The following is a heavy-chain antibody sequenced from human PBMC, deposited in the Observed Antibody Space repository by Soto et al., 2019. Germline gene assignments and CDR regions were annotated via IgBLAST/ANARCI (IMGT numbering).Heavy chain of an antibody. Sequence: QVQLQESGPGLVKPSETLSLTCTVSGGSISSYYWSWIRQPPGKGLEWIGYIYYSGSTNYNPSLKSRVTISVDTSKNQFSLKLSSVTAADTAVYYCASGPQLGGTIDYWGQGTLVTVSS. CDR1: GGSISSYY. V-gene: IGHV4-59*01. J-gene: IGHJ4*02. D-gene: IGHD6-6*01. CDR3: ASGPQLGGTIDY. CDR2: IYYSGST.